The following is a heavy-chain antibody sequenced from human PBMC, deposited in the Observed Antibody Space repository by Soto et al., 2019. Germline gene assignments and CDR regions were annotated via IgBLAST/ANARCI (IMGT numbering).Heavy chain of an antibody. V-gene: IGHV3-15*07. Sequence: EVQLVESAGGLVKPGGSLRLSCVASGFSFNEAWMNWVRQAPGEGLEWVGRIKTSAGGGATDYAAPAQGRFTISRDDSKSALYLHMNSLRTEDTAIYYCTTGSVEGIWGQGTTVTVSS. CDR2: IKTSAGGGAT. J-gene: IGHJ6*02. CDR1: GFSFNEAW. D-gene: IGHD2-15*01. CDR3: TTGSVEGI.